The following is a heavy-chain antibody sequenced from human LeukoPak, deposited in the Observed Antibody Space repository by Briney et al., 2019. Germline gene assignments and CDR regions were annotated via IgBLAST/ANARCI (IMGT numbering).Heavy chain of an antibody. D-gene: IGHD4-17*01. CDR1: GFTDSSNY. CDR2: IYSGGST. V-gene: IGHV3-53*01. CDR3: AKDPYGDYVRYFDY. J-gene: IGHJ4*02. Sequence: GGSLRLSCAASGFTDSSNYMSWVRQAPGKGLEWVSVIYSGGSTYYADSVKGRFTISRDNSKNTLYLQMNSLRAEDTAVYYCAKDPYGDYVRYFDYWGQGTLVTVSS.